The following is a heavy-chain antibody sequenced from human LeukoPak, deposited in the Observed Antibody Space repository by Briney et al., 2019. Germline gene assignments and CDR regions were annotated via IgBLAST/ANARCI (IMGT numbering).Heavy chain of an antibody. CDR3: ASSTWGYDILTGYSSYFDY. Sequence: SETLSLTCTVSGGSISSGSHYWSWIRQPAGKGLEWIGRIYTSGRTNYNPSLKSRVTISVDMSKNQFSLKLSSVTAADTAVYFCASSTWGYDILTGYSSYFDYWGQGTLVTVSS. CDR1: GGSISSGSHY. J-gene: IGHJ4*02. CDR2: IYTSGRT. V-gene: IGHV4-61*02. D-gene: IGHD3-9*01.